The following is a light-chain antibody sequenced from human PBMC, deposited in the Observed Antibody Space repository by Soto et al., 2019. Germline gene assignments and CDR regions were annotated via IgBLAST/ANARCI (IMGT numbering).Light chain of an antibody. J-gene: IGKJ1*01. CDR2: GAS. CDR3: QQYDSTPPT. Sequence: PGARATLSCRAGQSVNSNYLAWYQRKPGQAPRLLIYGASNRATDIPYRFSASGSGTDFTLTITRLEAEDFAVYYCQQYDSTPPTFGQGTKVEVK. V-gene: IGKV3-20*01. CDR1: QSVNSNY.